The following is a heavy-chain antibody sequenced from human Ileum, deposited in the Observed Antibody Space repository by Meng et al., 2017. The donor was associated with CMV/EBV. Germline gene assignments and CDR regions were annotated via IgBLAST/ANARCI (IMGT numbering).Heavy chain of an antibody. V-gene: IGHV3-23*01. CDR1: GFTFSSNA. D-gene: IGHD3-3*01. J-gene: IGHJ4*02. CDR2: ISGSGGST. CDR3: AMSRPYDPIY. Sequence: GESLKISCAASGFTFSSNAMSWVRQAPGKGLEWVSAISGSGGSTYYADSVKGRFTISRDNSKNTLYLQMNSLRAEDTAVYYCAMSRPYDPIYWGQGTLVTVS.